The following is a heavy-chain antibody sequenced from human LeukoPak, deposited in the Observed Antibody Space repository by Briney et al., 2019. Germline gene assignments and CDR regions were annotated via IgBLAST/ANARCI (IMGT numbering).Heavy chain of an antibody. Sequence: GGSLRLSCAASGFTFSSYSMNWVRQAPGKGLEWVSYISSSSSTIYYADSVKGRFTISRDNAKNSLYLQMNSLRAEDTAVYYCARGIVVVPAAPEDAFDIWGQGTMVTVSS. J-gene: IGHJ3*02. D-gene: IGHD2-2*01. CDR3: ARGIVVVPAAPEDAFDI. V-gene: IGHV3-48*01. CDR2: ISSSSSTI. CDR1: GFTFSSYS.